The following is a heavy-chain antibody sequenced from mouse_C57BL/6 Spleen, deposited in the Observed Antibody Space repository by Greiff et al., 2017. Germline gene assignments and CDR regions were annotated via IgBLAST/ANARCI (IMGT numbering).Heavy chain of an antibody. J-gene: IGHJ2*01. Sequence: VQLQQSGAELVKPGASVKISCKASGYAFSSYWMNWVKQRPGKGLEWIGQIYPGDGDTNYNGKFKGKATLTVDKSSSTAYMELRSLTSEDSAVYYCAREGSINSNYFYYWGQGTTLTVSS. CDR3: AREGSINSNYFYY. V-gene: IGHV1-80*01. D-gene: IGHD2-5*01. CDR1: GYAFSSYW. CDR2: IYPGDGDT.